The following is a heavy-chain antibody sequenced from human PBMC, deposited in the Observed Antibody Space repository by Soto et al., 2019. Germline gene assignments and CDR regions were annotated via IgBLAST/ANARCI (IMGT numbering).Heavy chain of an antibody. D-gene: IGHD1-7*01. CDR2: IIPIFGTA. CDR3: ARGYKWNYALDY. J-gene: IGHJ4*02. CDR1: GGTFSSYA. Sequence: ASVKVSCKASGGTFSSYAISWVRQAPGQGLEWMGGIIPIFGTANYAQKFQGRVTITADESTSTAYMELSSLRSEDTAVYYCARGYKWNYALDYWGQGTMVTVSS. V-gene: IGHV1-69*13.